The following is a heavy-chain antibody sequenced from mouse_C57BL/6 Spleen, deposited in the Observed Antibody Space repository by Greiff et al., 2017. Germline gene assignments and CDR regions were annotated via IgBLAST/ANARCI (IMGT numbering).Heavy chain of an antibody. V-gene: IGHV1-4*01. Sequence: LEESGAELARPGASVKMSCKASGYTFTSYTMHWVKQRPGPGLEWIGYITPSSGSTKYNQKFKDKATLTADKSSSTAYMQLSSLTSDDSAFYYCARGSLGFAYWGQGTLVTVSA. CDR1: GYTFTSYT. CDR2: ITPSSGST. J-gene: IGHJ3*01. CDR3: ARGSLGFAY.